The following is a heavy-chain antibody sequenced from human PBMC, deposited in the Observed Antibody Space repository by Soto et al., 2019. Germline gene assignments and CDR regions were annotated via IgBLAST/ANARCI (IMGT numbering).Heavy chain of an antibody. D-gene: IGHD1-26*01. J-gene: IGHJ6*02. CDR3: ARQIDTSRKNYGMDV. CDR2: IYPGDSDT. V-gene: IGHV5-51*01. CDR1: GYSFTSYW. Sequence: HGESLKISCKGSGYSFTSYWIGWVRQMPGKGLEWMGIIYPGDSDTGYSPSFQGQVTISADKSISTAYLQWSSLKASDTAMYYCARQIDTSRKNYGMDVWGQGTTVTVSS.